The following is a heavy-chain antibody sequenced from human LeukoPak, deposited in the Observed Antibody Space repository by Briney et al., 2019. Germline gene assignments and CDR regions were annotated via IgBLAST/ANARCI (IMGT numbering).Heavy chain of an antibody. D-gene: IGHD3-3*01. Sequence: ASVKVSCKASGYTFTGYYMHWVRQAPGQGLEWMGWINPNSGGTNYAQKFQDRVSMTRDTSISTVYMELSRLGSDDTAVYFCARPEGGYYTDFHSWGQGTLVTVSS. CDR1: GYTFTGYY. CDR2: INPNSGGT. V-gene: IGHV1-2*02. CDR3: ARPEGGYYTDFHS. J-gene: IGHJ4*02.